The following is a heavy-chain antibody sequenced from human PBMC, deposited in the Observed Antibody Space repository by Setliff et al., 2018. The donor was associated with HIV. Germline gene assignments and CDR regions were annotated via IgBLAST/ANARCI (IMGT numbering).Heavy chain of an antibody. V-gene: IGHV3-20*04. J-gene: IGHJ6*03. D-gene: IGHD3-10*01. CDR2: INWSGGGT. CDR1: GFTFDDYG. Sequence: PGGSLRLSCAASGFTFDDYGMTWVRQAPGKGLEWVSGINWSGGGTGYADSVKGLFTISRDNTKNSLYLQMNSLRAEDTALYYCARQITMVRGVYQPYYYYYMDVWGKGTTVTVSS. CDR3: ARQITMVRGVYQPYYYYYMDV.